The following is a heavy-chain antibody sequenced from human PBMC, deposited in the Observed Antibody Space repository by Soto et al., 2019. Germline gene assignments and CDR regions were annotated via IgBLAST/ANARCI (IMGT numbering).Heavy chain of an antibody. CDR1: GYSFSGYY. J-gene: IGHJ5*02. V-gene: IGHV1-2*02. CDR2: INPKSGGT. CDR3: ARSLSPTDLNHSDSRDYYNWLHH. D-gene: IGHD3-22*01. Sequence: ASVKVSCKASGYSFSGYYLHWVRQAPGQGLEWMGWINPKSGGTKYAQNFQGRVTMTRDTSISTAYMDLSRLRYDDTAVYYCARSLSPTDLNHSDSRDYYNWLHHWGQGPLVTVYS.